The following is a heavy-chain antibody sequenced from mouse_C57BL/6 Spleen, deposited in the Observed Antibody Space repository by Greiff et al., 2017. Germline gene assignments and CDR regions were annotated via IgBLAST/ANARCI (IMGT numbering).Heavy chain of an antibody. D-gene: IGHD1-1*01. CDR1: GYTFTEYT. V-gene: IGHV1-62-2*01. Sequence: QVQLQQSGAELVKPGASVKLSCKASGYTFTEYTIHWVKQRSGQGLEWIGWFYPGSGSIKYNEKFKDKATLTADKSSSTVYMELSRLTSEDSAVYFWARHDTYYYGPHYYAMDYWGPGTSVTVSS. J-gene: IGHJ4*01. CDR3: ARHDTYYYGPHYYAMDY. CDR2: FYPGSGSI.